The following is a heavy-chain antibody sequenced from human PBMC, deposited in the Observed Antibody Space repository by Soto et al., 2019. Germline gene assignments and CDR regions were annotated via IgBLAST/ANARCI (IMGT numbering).Heavy chain of an antibody. CDR3: AKDMGDRYYYYGMDV. CDR1: GFTFDDYT. Sequence: GGSLRLSCAASGFTFDDYTMHWVRQAPGKGLEWVSLISWDGGSTYYADSVKGRFTISRDNSKNSLYLQMNSLRTEDTALYYCAKDMGDRYYYYGMDVWGQGTTVTVSS. D-gene: IGHD1-26*01. V-gene: IGHV3-43*01. J-gene: IGHJ6*02. CDR2: ISWDGGST.